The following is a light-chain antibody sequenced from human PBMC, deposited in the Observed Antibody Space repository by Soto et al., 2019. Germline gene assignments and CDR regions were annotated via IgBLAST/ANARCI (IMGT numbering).Light chain of an antibody. CDR3: CAYAGSYTVL. J-gene: IGLJ2*01. CDR1: SSDVGTYNL. Sequence: QSALTQPASLSGSPGQSITISCTGTSSDVGTYNLVSWYQQHPGRAPKLMIYEGSNRPSWISTRFSGSRSGNTASLTISGLLPEDEADYYCCAYAGSYTVLFGGGTKLTVL. V-gene: IGLV2-23*03. CDR2: EGS.